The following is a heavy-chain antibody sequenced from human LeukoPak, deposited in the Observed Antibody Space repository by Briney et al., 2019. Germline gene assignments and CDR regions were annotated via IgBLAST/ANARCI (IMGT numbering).Heavy chain of an antibody. CDR2: IYSGGST. CDR1: GFTVSSNY. V-gene: IGHV3-66*01. Sequence: GGSLRLSCAASGFTVSSNYMSWVRQAPGKGLEWVSVIYSGGSTYYADSVKGRFTISRDNSKNTLYLQMNSLRAEDTAVYYCARGVLSGSYGMDDWGQGTTVTVSS. D-gene: IGHD3-10*01. J-gene: IGHJ6*02. CDR3: ARGVLSGSYGMDD.